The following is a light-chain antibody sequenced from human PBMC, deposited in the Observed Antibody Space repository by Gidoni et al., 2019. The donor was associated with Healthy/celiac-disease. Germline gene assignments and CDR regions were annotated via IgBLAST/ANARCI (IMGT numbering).Light chain of an antibody. CDR3: AAWDDSLNGPV. CDR1: SSNIGSNT. J-gene: IGLJ3*02. Sequence: QSLLTQPPSASGTPGQRVTISCSGSSSNIGSNTVNWYQQLPGTAPKLLSYSNNQRPSGVPDRCSGSKSGTSASLAISGLQSEDEADYYCAAWDDSLNGPVFGGGTKLTVL. V-gene: IGLV1-44*01. CDR2: SNN.